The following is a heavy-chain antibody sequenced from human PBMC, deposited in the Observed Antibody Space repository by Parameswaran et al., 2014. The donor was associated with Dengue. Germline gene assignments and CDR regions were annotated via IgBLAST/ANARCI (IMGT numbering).Heavy chain of an antibody. Sequence: WIRQPPGKGLEWVSSISSSSSYIYYADSVKGRFTISRDNAKNSLYLQMNSLRAEDTAVYYCARENDYGVTHYYYYGMDVWGQGTTVTVSS. V-gene: IGHV3-21*01. D-gene: IGHD4-17*01. CDR3: ARENDYGVTHYYYYGMDV. J-gene: IGHJ6*02. CDR2: ISSSSSYI.